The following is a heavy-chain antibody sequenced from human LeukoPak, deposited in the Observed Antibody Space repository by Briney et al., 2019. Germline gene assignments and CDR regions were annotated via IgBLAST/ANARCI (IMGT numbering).Heavy chain of an antibody. Sequence: ASVKVSCKTSGYTFTGYYMHWVRQAPGQPLEWMGWIDPKSCDTKYAQQLQGRVTMTRDTSINTAYMELGRLMSGDTAVVRCAKAKWGGYGPAAFDYWGQGTLVTVSS. CDR2: IDPKSCDT. CDR3: AKAKWGGYGPAAFDY. J-gene: IGHJ4*02. CDR1: GYTFTGYY. D-gene: IGHD5-12*01. V-gene: IGHV1-2*02.